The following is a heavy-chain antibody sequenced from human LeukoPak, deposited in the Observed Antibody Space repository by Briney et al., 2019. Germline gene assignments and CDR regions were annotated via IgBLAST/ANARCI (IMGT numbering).Heavy chain of an antibody. Sequence: PGASVKVSCNAPGYTFTSYAMNWVRQAPGQGLEWMGWINTNTGNPTYAQGFTGRFVFSLDTSVSTAYLQISSLKAEDTAVYYCARPPRSGYYFYSDYYYMDVWGKGTTVTVSS. J-gene: IGHJ6*03. CDR1: GYTFTSYA. CDR3: ARPPRSGYYFYSDYYYMDV. V-gene: IGHV7-4-1*02. D-gene: IGHD3-22*01. CDR2: INTNTGNP.